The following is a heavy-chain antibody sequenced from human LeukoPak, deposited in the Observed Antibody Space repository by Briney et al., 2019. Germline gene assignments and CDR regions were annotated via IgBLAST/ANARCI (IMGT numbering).Heavy chain of an antibody. D-gene: IGHD3-16*01. CDR3: ARSFGKLDP. Sequence: PSETLSLTCAVYGGSFSGYYWSWIRQPPGKGLEWIGEIDHSGSTNYNPSLKNRVTISVDTSKNQFSLKLSSVTAADTAVYYCARSFGKLDPWGQGTLVTVSS. CDR1: GGSFSGYY. V-gene: IGHV4-34*01. J-gene: IGHJ5*02. CDR2: IDHSGST.